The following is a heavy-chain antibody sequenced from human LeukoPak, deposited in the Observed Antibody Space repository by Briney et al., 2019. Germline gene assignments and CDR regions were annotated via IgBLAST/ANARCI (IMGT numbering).Heavy chain of an antibody. V-gene: IGHV1-2*02. J-gene: IGHJ4*02. Sequence: ASVKVSCKASGYTFTGYYLHWVRQAPGQGLEWMGWINPNSGGTNYAQKFQGRVTMTRDTSISTAYMHLSSLRSDDTAVYYCARSPGKSDYYDRSDYFRFDFWGQGTLVTVSS. CDR2: INPNSGGT. CDR3: ARSPGKSDYYDRSDYFRFDF. CDR1: GYTFTGYY. D-gene: IGHD3-22*01.